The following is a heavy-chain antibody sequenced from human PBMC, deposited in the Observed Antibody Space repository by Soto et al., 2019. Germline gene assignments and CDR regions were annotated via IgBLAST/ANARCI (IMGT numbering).Heavy chain of an antibody. Sequence: QVQLVQSGAEVTTPGSSVKVSCTASGDTFNFYTLSWVRQAPGQGLEWMGRIIPMLGMSNYAQKFQGRVTMSADKSTRTVYMVLSGLRSEDTALYYCATNYGSGSTHFDNWGQGTLVTVSS. J-gene: IGHJ4*02. CDR2: IIPMLGMS. V-gene: IGHV1-69*02. CDR3: ATNYGSGSTHFDN. D-gene: IGHD3-10*01. CDR1: GDTFNFYT.